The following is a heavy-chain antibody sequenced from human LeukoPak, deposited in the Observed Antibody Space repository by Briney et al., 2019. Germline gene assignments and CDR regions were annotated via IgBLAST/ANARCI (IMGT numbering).Heavy chain of an antibody. Sequence: GASVKVSCKASGSTFTDYYMHWVRQAPGQGLEWMGWINTNTGNPTYAQGFTGRFVFSLDTSVSTAYLQISSLKAEDTAIYYCARKRSAYSSGWFDDYYYYMDVWGKGTTVTVSS. J-gene: IGHJ6*03. CDR1: GSTFTDYY. CDR2: INTNTGNP. CDR3: ARKRSAYSSGWFDDYYYYMDV. D-gene: IGHD6-19*01. V-gene: IGHV7-4-1*02.